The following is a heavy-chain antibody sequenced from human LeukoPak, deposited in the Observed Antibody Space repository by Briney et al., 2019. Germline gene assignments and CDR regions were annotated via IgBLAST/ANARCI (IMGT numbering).Heavy chain of an antibody. CDR3: AHHYYDRSAYY. CDR1: GFTFSSYW. Sequence: GGSLRLSCAGSGFTFSSYWMHWVRQAPGKGLVWVSRINSDGSSTSYADSVKGRFTISRDNAKNTMYLQMKSLRAEETAVYYCAHHYYDRSAYYWGQGTLVTVSS. V-gene: IGHV3-74*01. CDR2: INSDGSST. D-gene: IGHD3-22*01. J-gene: IGHJ4*02.